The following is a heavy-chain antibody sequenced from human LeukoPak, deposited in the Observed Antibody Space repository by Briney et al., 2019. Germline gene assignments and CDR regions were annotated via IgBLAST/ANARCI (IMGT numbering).Heavy chain of an antibody. V-gene: IGHV3-23*01. J-gene: IGHJ3*02. Sequence: PGGSLRLSCAASGFTFSSHAMSWVRQAPGKGLEWVSAISGSGGSTYYADSVKGRFTISRDNSKNTLYLQMNSLRAEDTAVYYCAKDSSSWYRGNAFDIWGQGTMVTVSS. CDR2: ISGSGGST. CDR1: GFTFSSHA. D-gene: IGHD6-13*01. CDR3: AKDSSSWYRGNAFDI.